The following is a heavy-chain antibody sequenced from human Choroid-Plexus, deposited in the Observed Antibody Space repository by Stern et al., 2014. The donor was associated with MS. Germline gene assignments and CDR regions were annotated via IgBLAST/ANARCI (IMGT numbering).Heavy chain of an antibody. CDR2: VSYDGSNK. CDR1: GFTFGSCA. D-gene: IGHD2/OR15-2a*01. CDR3: AKDRQYLTYFFDH. J-gene: IGHJ5*02. Sequence: VQLVESGGGVVQPGRPLRLSCVAYGFTFGSCAMHWVRQAPGKGLEWVAGVSYDGSNKYYADSVKGRFTISRDNSQNTLYMQMSRLRPEDTAVYYCAKDRQYLTYFFDHWGQGSLVTVSS. V-gene: IGHV3-30*18.